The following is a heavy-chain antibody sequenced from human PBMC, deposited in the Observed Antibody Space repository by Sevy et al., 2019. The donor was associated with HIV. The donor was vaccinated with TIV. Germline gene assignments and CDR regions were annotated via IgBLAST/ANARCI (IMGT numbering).Heavy chain of an antibody. V-gene: IGHV4-4*02. CDR3: SRGFDTPRGFDP. J-gene: IGHJ5*02. Sequence: SETLSLTCGVSGGSISSSNWWHWVRQPPGKGLEWIGEIYHSGSTNYKPSLKSRVTISVDNSKNQFSLKLNSVTAADTAVYYCSRGFDTPRGFDPWGQGTLVTVSS. CDR1: GGSISSSNW. CDR2: IYHSGST. D-gene: IGHD3-10*01.